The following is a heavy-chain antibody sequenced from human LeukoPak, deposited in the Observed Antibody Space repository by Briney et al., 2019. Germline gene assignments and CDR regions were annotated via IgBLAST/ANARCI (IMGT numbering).Heavy chain of an antibody. V-gene: IGHV3-7*03. CDR2: IKEDGSQE. CDR3: AGDRGYLQFDY. Sequence: GGSLRLSCSASGLTFSRRWMSWVRQTPGKGLEWVANIKEDGSQEYYADSVMGRFTISRDNAENSLYLQLNSLRAEDTAMYYCAGDRGYLQFDYWGQGTLVTVSS. CDR1: GLTFSRRW. D-gene: IGHD3-10*01. J-gene: IGHJ4*02.